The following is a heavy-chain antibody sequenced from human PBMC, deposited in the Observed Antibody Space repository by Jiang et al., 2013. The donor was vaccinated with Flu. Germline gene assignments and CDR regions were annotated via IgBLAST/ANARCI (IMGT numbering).Heavy chain of an antibody. J-gene: IGHJ5*02. V-gene: IGHV4-59*01. CDR3: AREIDVGNFDP. CDR1: GGSFSGYY. D-gene: IGHD1-14*01. CDR2: LLQWEH. Sequence: LLKPSETLSLTCAVYGGSFSGYYWSWIRQPQEGTGVDWVYLLQWEHQLQPSLKSRVTISVDTSKNQFSLKLSSVTAADTAVYYCAREIDVGNFDPWGQGTLVTVSS.